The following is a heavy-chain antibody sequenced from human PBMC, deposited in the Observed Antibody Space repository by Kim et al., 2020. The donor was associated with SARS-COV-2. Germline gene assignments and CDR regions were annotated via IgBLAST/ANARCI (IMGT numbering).Heavy chain of an antibody. CDR3: AGTARGATPTFQH. D-gene: IGHD1-26*01. V-gene: IGHV4-59*01. J-gene: IGHJ1*01. CDR1: GGSISSYY. CDR2: IYYSGST. Sequence: SETLSLTCTVSGGSISSYYWSWIRQPPGKGLEWIGYIYYSGSTNYNPSLKSRVTISVDTSKNQFSLKLSSVTAADTAVYYCAGTARGATPTFQHWGQGTLVTVSS.